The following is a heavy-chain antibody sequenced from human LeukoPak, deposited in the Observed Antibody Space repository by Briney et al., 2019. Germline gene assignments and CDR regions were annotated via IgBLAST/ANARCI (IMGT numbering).Heavy chain of an antibody. CDR3: ARLFGSDGY. Sequence: GGALRLSCAASGFTFSIYSMDWVREAPGEGRGWAAYISSNGDVTHYADSVKGRFTISRDNAKNLLYLQMNSLRAEDTAVYYCARLFGSDGYWGQGTLVTVSS. J-gene: IGHJ4*02. CDR1: GFTFSIYS. CDR2: ISSNGDVT. V-gene: IGHV3-48*01. D-gene: IGHD2-21*01.